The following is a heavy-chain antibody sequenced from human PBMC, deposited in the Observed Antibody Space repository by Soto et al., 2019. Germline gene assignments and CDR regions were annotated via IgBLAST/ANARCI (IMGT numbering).Heavy chain of an antibody. CDR2: IIPVLTTT. CDR1: GDTFSSYT. CDR3: ARRRYCGYDCYHKHYYGMDV. Sequence: QVQLVQSGAEVKMPGSSVKVSCRASGDTFSSYTVNWSRQAPGRGLEWMGRIIPVLTTTDYAQKFRGRVTITADKSSNTVYMELTSLSSDDTAVYYCARRRYCGYDCYHKHYYGMDVWGQGTTVTVAS. D-gene: IGHD2-21*02. J-gene: IGHJ6*02. V-gene: IGHV1-69*08.